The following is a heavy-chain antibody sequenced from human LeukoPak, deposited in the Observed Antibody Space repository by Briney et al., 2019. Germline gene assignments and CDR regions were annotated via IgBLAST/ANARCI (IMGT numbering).Heavy chain of an antibody. CDR1: GFTFSDYY. CDR2: ISSSGSTI. V-gene: IGHV3-11*01. CDR3: ARDRGRDGYNSAFDY. Sequence: GGSLRLSCAASGFTFSDYYMSWIRQAPGRGREGVSYISSSGSTIYCADSVKGRFTISRDNAKNSLYLQMNSLRAEDTAVYYCARDRGRDGYNSAFDYWGQGTPVTVSS. J-gene: IGHJ4*02. D-gene: IGHD5-24*01.